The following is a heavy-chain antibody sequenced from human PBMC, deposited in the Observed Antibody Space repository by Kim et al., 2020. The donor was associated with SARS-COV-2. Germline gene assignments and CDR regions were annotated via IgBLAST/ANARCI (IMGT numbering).Heavy chain of an antibody. CDR3: AKVVRTYYYDSSGYDYFDY. CDR2: ISGSGGST. J-gene: IGHJ4*02. CDR1: GFTFSSYA. Sequence: GGSLRLSCAASGFTFSSYAMSWVRQAPGKGLEWVSAISGSGGSTYYADSVKDRFTISRDNSKNTLYLQMNSLRAEDTAVYYCAKVVRTYYYDSSGYDYFDYWGQGTLVTVSS. D-gene: IGHD3-22*01. V-gene: IGHV3-23*01.